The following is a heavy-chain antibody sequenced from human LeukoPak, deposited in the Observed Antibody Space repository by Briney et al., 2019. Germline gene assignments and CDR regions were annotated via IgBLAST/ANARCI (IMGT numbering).Heavy chain of an antibody. J-gene: IGHJ4*02. D-gene: IGHD2-2*01. CDR2: ISGSGDST. CDR1: GFTFSSYA. Sequence: PGGSLRLSCAASGFTFSSYAVNWVRQAPGKGLEWVSAISGSGDSTYYADSVKGRFTISRDNSKNTLYLQMNSLRADDTAVYSCAKVALLGYCSSSTCPLDYWGQGTLVTVSS. CDR3: AKVALLGYCSSSTCPLDY. V-gene: IGHV3-23*01.